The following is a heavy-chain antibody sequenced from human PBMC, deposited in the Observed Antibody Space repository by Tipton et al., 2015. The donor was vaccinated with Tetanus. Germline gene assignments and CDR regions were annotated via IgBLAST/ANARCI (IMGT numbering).Heavy chain of an antibody. D-gene: IGHD3-16*01. CDR3: ARDHGITWGGMGYYYGMDV. J-gene: IGHJ6*02. CDR2: IYYSGST. CDR1: GDSVSTGNFY. V-gene: IGHV4-30-4*01. Sequence: TLSLTCTVSGDSVSTGNFYWSWIRQPPGEGLESIGYIYYSGSTYSNPSLKSRVTISVDTSKNQFSLRLSSVTAADTAVYYCARDHGITWGGMGYYYGMDVWGQGTTVTVSS.